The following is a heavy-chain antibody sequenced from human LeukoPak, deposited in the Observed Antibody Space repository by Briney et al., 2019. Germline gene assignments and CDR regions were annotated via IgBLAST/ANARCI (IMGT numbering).Heavy chain of an antibody. V-gene: IGHV4-34*01. CDR2: INHSGST. CDR3: AGLLWIIRINWFDP. D-gene: IGHD2/OR15-2a*01. Sequence: PSETLSLTCAVYGGSFSGYYWSWIRQPPGKGLEWIGEINHSGSTNYNPSLKSRVTISVDTSKNQFSLKLSSVTAADTAVYYCAGLLWIIRINWFDPWGQGTLVTVSS. J-gene: IGHJ5*02. CDR1: GGSFSGYY.